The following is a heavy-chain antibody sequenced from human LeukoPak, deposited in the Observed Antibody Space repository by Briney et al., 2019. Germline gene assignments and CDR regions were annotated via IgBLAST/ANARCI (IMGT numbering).Heavy chain of an antibody. CDR3: ARPELPGWSVLFDF. V-gene: IGHV3-53*05. CDR1: GFTVSSNY. Sequence: GGSLRLSCAASGFTVSSNYMSWVRQAPGKGLEWVSVIYSCGSTYYADSVKGRFTISRDNSKNTLYLQMNSLRAEDTAVYFCARPELPGWSVLFDFWGQGSLVTVSS. D-gene: IGHD2-15*01. J-gene: IGHJ4*02. CDR2: IYSCGST.